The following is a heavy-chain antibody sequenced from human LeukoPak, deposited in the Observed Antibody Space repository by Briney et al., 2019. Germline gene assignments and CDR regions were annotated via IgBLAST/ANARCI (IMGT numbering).Heavy chain of an antibody. J-gene: IGHJ4*02. CDR1: GYTFTSYY. D-gene: IGHD2-21*01. CDR2: INPSGGST. Sequence: ASVKVSCKASGYTFTSYYMHWVRQAPGQGLEWMGIINPSGGSTSYAQKFQGRVTMTRDTSTSTVYMELSSLRSEDTAVYYCTRSVRNGHIDYWGQGTLVTVSS. CDR3: TRSVRNGHIDY. V-gene: IGHV1-46*01.